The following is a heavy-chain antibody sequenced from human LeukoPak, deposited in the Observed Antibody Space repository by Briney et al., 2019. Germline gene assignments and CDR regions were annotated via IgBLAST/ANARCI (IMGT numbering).Heavy chain of an antibody. CDR2: FYPEDGET. CDR1: GYTLTELS. Sequence: ASVKVSCKVSGYTLTELSMHWVRQAPGKGLEWMGGFYPEDGETIYAQKFQGRVTMTEDTSTDTAYMELSSPRSEDTAVYYCATVRYYYDSSGYLQDYWGQGTLVTVSS. D-gene: IGHD3-22*01. CDR3: ATVRYYYDSSGYLQDY. V-gene: IGHV1-24*01. J-gene: IGHJ4*02.